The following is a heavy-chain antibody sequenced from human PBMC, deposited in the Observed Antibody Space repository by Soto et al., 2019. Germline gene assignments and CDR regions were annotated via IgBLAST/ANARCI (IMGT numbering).Heavy chain of an antibody. V-gene: IGHV1-18*01. D-gene: IGHD3-10*01. Sequence: QVQLVQSGAEVKKPGASVKVSCKPSGYTFTSYGITWVRQAPGQGLEWMGWISAYNGNTNYAQKFQGRVTMTTDTSTSTAYMGRRSLGSDDTAVYYCASGWFGEFVYQFDYWGQGTLVTVSS. CDR1: GYTFTSYG. CDR2: ISAYNGNT. CDR3: ASGWFGEFVYQFDY. J-gene: IGHJ4*02.